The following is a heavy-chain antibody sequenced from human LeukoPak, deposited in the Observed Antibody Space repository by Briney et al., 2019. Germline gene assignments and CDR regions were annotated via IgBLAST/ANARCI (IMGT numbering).Heavy chain of an antibody. CDR1: GSTFSSYA. V-gene: IGHV3-23*01. CDR2: ISGSGGST. CDR3: AKDFPLSPGGGDY. D-gene: IGHD3-10*01. Sequence: GGSLRLSYAASGSTFSSYAMSWVRQAPGKGLEWVSAISGSGGSTYYADSVKGRFTISRDNSKNTLYLQMNSLRAEDTAVYYCAKDFPLSPGGGDYWGQGTLVTFSS. J-gene: IGHJ4*02.